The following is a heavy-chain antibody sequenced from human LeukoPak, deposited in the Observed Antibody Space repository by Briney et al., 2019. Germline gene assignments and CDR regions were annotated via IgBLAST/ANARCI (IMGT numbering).Heavy chain of an antibody. Sequence: PGGSLRLSCAASGSSIRSNYMSWVRQAPGKGLEWVSIVYASGNTYYSDSVKGRFTISRDNSKNTLYLQMNSLRAEDTAVYYCAREDLVLHYFDYWGQGTLVTVSS. CDR1: GSSIRSNY. CDR3: AREDLVLHYFDY. CDR2: VYASGNT. V-gene: IGHV3-53*01. J-gene: IGHJ4*02. D-gene: IGHD6-6*01.